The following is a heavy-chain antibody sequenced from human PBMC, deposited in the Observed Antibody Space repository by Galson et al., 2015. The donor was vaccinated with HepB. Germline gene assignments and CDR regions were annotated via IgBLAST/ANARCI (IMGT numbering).Heavy chain of an antibody. V-gene: IGHV5-51*01. CDR2: IWPGDSDT. CDR1: GYKFTNYW. CDR3: ARHRDGYNYFFDY. D-gene: IGHD5-24*01. Sequence: QSGAEVKKPGESLKISCEGSGYKFTNYWIGWVRQVPGKGLEWMGIIWPGDSDTRYSPSFQGQVTMSVDKSNSTAYLQWSGLRASDTAMYYCARHRDGYNYFFDYWGQGTLVTVSS. J-gene: IGHJ4*02.